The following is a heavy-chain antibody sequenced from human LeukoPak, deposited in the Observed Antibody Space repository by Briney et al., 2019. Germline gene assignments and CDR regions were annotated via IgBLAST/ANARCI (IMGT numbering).Heavy chain of an antibody. D-gene: IGHD3-3*01. CDR2: ISGSGGST. CDR1: GFTFSSYA. J-gene: IGHJ4*02. V-gene: IGHV3-23*01. CDR3: ARDRGGTDDFWSGYYTGYFDY. Sequence: PGGSLRLSCAASGFTFSSYAMSWVRQAPGKGLEWVSAISGSGGSTYYADSVKGRFTISRDNAKNSLYLKMNSLRAEDTAVFYCARDRGGTDDFWSGYYTGYFDYWGQGTLVTVSS.